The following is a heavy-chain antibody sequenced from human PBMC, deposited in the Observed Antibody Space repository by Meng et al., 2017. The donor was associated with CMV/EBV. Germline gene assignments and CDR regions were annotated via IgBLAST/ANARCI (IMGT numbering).Heavy chain of an antibody. Sequence: FGSLAMSWVPQAPGEGLEWVSAIGGIGGSTYYAGSVKGRFTISRDNSKNTLYLQMNSLRAEDTAVYYCAKVRGMTTVTRRGGWFDPWGQGTLVTDSS. CDR1: FGSLA. V-gene: IGHV3-23*01. J-gene: IGHJ5*02. CDR2: IGGIGGST. CDR3: AKVRGMTTVTRRGGWFDP. D-gene: IGHD4-17*01.